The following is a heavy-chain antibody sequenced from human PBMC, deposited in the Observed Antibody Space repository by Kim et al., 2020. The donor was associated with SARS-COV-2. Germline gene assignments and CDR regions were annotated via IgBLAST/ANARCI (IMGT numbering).Heavy chain of an antibody. V-gene: IGHV3-21*01. Sequence: GGSLRLSCAASGFTFSSYSMNWVRQAPGKGLEWVSSISSSSSYIYYADSVKGRFTISRDNAKNSLYLQMNSLRAEDTAVYYCATGSSGRLRTIHIQLERLGNYWVQGTLVTVSS. D-gene: IGHD1-1*01. J-gene: IGHJ4*02. CDR3: ATGSSGRLRTIHIQLERLGNY. CDR1: GFTFSSYS. CDR2: ISSSSSYI.